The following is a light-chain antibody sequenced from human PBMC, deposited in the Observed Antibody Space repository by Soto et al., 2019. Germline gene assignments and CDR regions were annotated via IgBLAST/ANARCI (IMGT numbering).Light chain of an antibody. Sequence: EIVLTQSPVSLSLSPGERATLSCRASQSTSNYLAWYQQKPGQAPRLLIYDVSNRATGIPARFSGSASGTDFTLTISSLEPEDSAVYYCQHRARWPLTFGGGTTVEIK. J-gene: IGKJ4*01. CDR2: DVS. CDR1: QSTSNY. V-gene: IGKV3-11*01. CDR3: QHRARWPLT.